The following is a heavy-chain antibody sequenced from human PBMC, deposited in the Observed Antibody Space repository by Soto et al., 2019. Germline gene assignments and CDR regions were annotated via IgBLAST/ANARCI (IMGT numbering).Heavy chain of an antibody. J-gene: IGHJ4*02. CDR3: ARDTFDGYRSDSYRIGSDY. D-gene: IGHD6-19*01. CDR1: GYTFTDYY. Sequence: ASVKVSCKASGYTFTDYYMHWVRQAPGQGLEWMGWINPNSGGTNYAQKFQGRVTMTRDTSISTAYMELSRLRSDDTAVYYCARDTFDGYRSDSYRIGSDYWGQGTLVTVSS. CDR2: INPNSGGT. V-gene: IGHV1-2*02.